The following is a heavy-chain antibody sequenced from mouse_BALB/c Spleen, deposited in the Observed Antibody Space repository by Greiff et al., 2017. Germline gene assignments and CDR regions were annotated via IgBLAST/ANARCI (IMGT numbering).Heavy chain of an antibody. Sequence: VQLQQPGAELVKPGASVKLSCKASGYTFTSYWMHWVKQRPGQGLEWIGEINPSNGRTNYNEKFKSKATLTVDKSSSTAYMQLSSLTSEDSAVYYCASWDYDWYFDVWGAGTTVTVSS. D-gene: IGHD2-4*01. J-gene: IGHJ1*01. CDR1: GYTFTSYW. CDR3: ASWDYDWYFDV. V-gene: IGHV1S81*02. CDR2: INPSNGRT.